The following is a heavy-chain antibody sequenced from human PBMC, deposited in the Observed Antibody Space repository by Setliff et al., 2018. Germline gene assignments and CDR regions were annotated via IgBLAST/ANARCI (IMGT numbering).Heavy chain of an antibody. CDR2: IHYSGNT. V-gene: IGHV4-59*01. D-gene: IGHD3-10*01. J-gene: IGHJ4*02. CDR1: GGSISTYH. Sequence: SETLSLTCSVSGGSISTYHWSWIRQPPEKGLEWLGYIHYSGNTNYNPSLKSRVTISFNTSKNQISLNLRSVTAADTAVYYCARQPSSGSYYNPRPYYFDFWGQGTLVTVSS. CDR3: ARQPSSGSYYNPRPYYFDF.